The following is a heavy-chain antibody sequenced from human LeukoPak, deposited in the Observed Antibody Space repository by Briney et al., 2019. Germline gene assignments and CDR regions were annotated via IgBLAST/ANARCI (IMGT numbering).Heavy chain of an antibody. V-gene: IGHV3-23*01. CDR3: ARGPYYDFWSGYYVGPPDY. CDR1: GFTFSSYA. CDR2: ISGSGGST. D-gene: IGHD3-3*01. J-gene: IGHJ4*02. Sequence: GSLRLSCAASGFTFSSYAMSWVRQAPGKGLEWVSAISGSGGSTYYADSVKGRFTISRDNSKNTLYLQMNGLRAEDTAVYYCARGPYYDFWSGYYVGPPDYWGQGTLVTVSS.